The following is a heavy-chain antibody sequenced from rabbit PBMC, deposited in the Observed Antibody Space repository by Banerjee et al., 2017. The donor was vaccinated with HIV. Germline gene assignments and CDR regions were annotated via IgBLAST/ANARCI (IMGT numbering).Heavy chain of an antibody. D-gene: IGHD4-1*01. CDR3: ARNMVTGADVL. CDR2: MNAGTSGGS. J-gene: IGHJ6*01. Sequence: QEQLEESGGDLVKPEGSLTLTCTASGFSFSSRYWICWVRQAPGKGLEWIGCMNAGTSGGSYYARWAKGRFTISKTSSTTVTLQMTSLTAADTATYFCARNMVTGADVLWGPGTLVTVS. CDR1: GFSFSSRYW. V-gene: IGHV1S45*01.